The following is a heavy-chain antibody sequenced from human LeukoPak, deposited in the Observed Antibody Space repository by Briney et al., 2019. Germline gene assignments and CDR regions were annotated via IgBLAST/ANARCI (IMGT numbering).Heavy chain of an antibody. D-gene: IGHD3-22*01. V-gene: IGHV1-24*01. J-gene: IGHJ3*02. CDR1: GYTLTELS. Sequence: ASVKVSCKVSGYTLTELSTHWVRQAPGKGLEWMGGFDPEDGETIYAQKFQGRVTMTEDTSTDTAYMELSSLRSEDTAVYYCLGERHYDPAPAFDIWGQGTMVTVSS. CDR3: LGERHYDPAPAFDI. CDR2: FDPEDGET.